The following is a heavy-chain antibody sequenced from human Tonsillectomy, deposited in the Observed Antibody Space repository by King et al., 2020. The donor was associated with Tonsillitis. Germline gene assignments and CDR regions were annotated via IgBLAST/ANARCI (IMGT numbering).Heavy chain of an antibody. V-gene: IGHV3-30*18. Sequence: VQLVESGGGVVQPGRSLRLSCAASGFTFSSYGMHWVRQAPGKGLEWVAVISYDGSNKYYADSVKGRFTISRDNSKNTLYLQMNSLRAEDTAVYYCAKDLFNMGRNFDYWGQGTLVTVSS. CDR3: AKDLFNMGRNFDY. D-gene: IGHD1-26*01. J-gene: IGHJ4*02. CDR1: GFTFSSYG. CDR2: ISYDGSNK.